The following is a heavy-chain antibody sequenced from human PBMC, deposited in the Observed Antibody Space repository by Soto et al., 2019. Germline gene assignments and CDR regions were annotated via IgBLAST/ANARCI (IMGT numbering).Heavy chain of an antibody. CDR3: ARSLWSGYPAYYFDY. CDR1: GFTFSSYG. Sequence: QVQLVESGGGVVQPGRSLRLSCAASGFTFSSYGMHWVRQAPGKGLEWVAVISYDGSNKYYADSVKGRFTISRDNSKNPLYLQMNSLRAEDTAVYYCARSLWSGYPAYYFDYWGQGTLVTVSS. D-gene: IGHD3-3*01. J-gene: IGHJ4*02. CDR2: ISYDGSNK. V-gene: IGHV3-30*03.